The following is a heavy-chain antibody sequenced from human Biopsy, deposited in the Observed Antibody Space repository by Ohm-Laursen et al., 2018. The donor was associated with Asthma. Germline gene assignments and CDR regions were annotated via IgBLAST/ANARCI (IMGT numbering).Heavy chain of an antibody. CDR2: IYYTGSD. CDR1: GGSVSTGSYY. V-gene: IGHV4-61*01. D-gene: IGHD3-10*01. J-gene: IGHJ6*02. Sequence: DTLSLTCTVSGGSVSTGSYYWSWIRQPPGKGLEWLGYIYYTGSDNYNPSLKSRVTISVDTSKNQFSLRLNSVTAADTAVYYCARGPNYHGSGRAPIGMDVWGQGTTVTASS. CDR3: ARGPNYHGSGRAPIGMDV.